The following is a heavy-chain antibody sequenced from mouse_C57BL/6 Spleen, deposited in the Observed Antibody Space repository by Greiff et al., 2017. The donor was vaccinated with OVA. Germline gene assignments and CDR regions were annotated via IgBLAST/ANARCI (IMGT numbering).Heavy chain of an antibody. CDR2: IYPRDGST. CDR3: AREEEYYGTSYWYFDV. J-gene: IGHJ1*03. D-gene: IGHD2-1*01. CDR1: GYTFTDHT. V-gene: IGHV1-78*01. Sequence: VKLQESDAELVKPGASVKISCKVSGYTFTDHTIHWMKQRPEQGLEWIGYIYPRDGSTKYNEKFKGKATLTADKSSSTAYMQLNSLTSEDSAVYFCAREEEYYGTSYWYFDVWGTGTTVTVSS.